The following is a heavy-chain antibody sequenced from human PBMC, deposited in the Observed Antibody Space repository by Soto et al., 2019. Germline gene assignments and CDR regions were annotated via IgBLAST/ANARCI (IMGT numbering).Heavy chain of an antibody. V-gene: IGHV1-69*13. D-gene: IGHD4-17*01. J-gene: IGHJ5*02. CDR3: ARNGDPYSNNWFDP. CDR1: GGTFSSYA. Sequence: ASVKVSCKASGGTFSSYAISWVRQAPGQGLEWMGGIIPIFGTANYAQKFQGRVTITADESTSTAYMELSSLRSEDTAVYYCARNGDPYSNNWFDPWGQGTLVTVSS. CDR2: IIPIFGTA.